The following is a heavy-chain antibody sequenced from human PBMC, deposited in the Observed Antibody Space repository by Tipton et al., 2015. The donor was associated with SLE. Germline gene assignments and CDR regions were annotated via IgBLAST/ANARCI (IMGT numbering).Heavy chain of an antibody. V-gene: IGHV4-31*11. Sequence: TLSLTCAVSGGSINSGGHSWSWIRQPPGKGLEWIGNIYYEGTAYSTPSLESRVSISVDTSKNQVSLRLASVTAADTAVYYCATVRLQRDGWYPWDFWGQGTLVTV. CDR2: IYYEGTA. J-gene: IGHJ4*02. D-gene: IGHD6-19*01. CDR1: GGSINSGGHS. CDR3: ATVRLQRDGWYPWDF.